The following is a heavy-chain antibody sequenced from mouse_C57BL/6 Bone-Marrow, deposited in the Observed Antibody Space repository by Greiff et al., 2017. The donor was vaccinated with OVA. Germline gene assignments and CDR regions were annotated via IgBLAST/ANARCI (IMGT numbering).Heavy chain of an antibody. CDR2: ICRGGST. V-gene: IGHV2-5*01. J-gene: IGHJ1*03. CDR1: GFSLTSYG. Sequence: QVQLQQSGPGLVQPSQSLSITCTVSGFSLTSYGVHWVRQSPGKGLEWLGVICRGGSTDYNAAFMSKLRITKDNAKSQVFFKMNSLKADDAAIYYCAKDYGSSYRYFEVWGTGTTVTVSS. CDR3: AKDYGSSYRYFEV. D-gene: IGHD1-1*01.